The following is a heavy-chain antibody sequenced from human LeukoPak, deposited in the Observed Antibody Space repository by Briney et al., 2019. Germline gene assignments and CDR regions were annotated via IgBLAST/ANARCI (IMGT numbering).Heavy chain of an antibody. CDR2: INPNSGGT. CDR3: AREPPSSWYRVYYYYFMDV. J-gene: IGHJ6*03. V-gene: IGHV1-2*02. D-gene: IGHD6-13*01. Sequence: ASVKVSCKASGYTFTGYYMHWVRQAPGQGLEWMGWINPNSGGTNYAQKFQGRVTMTRDTSISTAYMELSRLRSDDTAVYYCAREPPSSWYRVYYYYFMDVWGKGTTVTISS. CDR1: GYTFTGYY.